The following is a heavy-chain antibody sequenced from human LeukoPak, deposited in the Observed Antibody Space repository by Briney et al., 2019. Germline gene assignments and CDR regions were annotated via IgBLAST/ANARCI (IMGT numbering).Heavy chain of an antibody. J-gene: IGHJ4*02. CDR3: ATANHYDFWSGYYMFDY. Sequence: GGSLRLSCAASGFTFSSYAMQWVRQAPGKGLEWVAVISYDGSNKYYADSVKGRFTISRDNSKNTLYLQMNSLRAEDTAVYYCATANHYDFWSGYYMFDYWGQGTLVTVSS. V-gene: IGHV3-30-3*01. D-gene: IGHD3-3*01. CDR2: ISYDGSNK. CDR1: GFTFSSYA.